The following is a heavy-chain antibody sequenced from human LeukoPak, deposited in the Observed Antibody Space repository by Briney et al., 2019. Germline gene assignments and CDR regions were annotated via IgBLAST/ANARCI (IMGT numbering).Heavy chain of an antibody. D-gene: IGHD1-20*01. Sequence: ASVKVSCKASGYTFTGYYTHWVRQAPGQGLEWMGWINPNSGGTNYAQKFQGRVTMTRDTSISTAYMELSRLRSDDTAVYYCARDSANNWNDHYYYYYGMDVWGQGTTVTVSS. V-gene: IGHV1-2*02. J-gene: IGHJ6*02. CDR3: ARDSANNWNDHYYYYYGMDV. CDR2: INPNSGGT. CDR1: GYTFTGYY.